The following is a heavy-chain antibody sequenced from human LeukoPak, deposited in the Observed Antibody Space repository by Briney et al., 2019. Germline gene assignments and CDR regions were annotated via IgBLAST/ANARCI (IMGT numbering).Heavy chain of an antibody. CDR3: ARRPRIGAFDI. CDR2: IYHSGST. D-gene: IGHD1-14*01. Sequence: SENLSLTCAVSGGSISSSNWWSWVRQPPGKGLEWIGEIYHSGSTNYNPSLKSRVTISVDKPKNQFSLKLSSVTAADTAVYYCARRPRIGAFDIWGQGTMVTVSS. J-gene: IGHJ3*02. CDR1: GGSISSSNW. V-gene: IGHV4-4*02.